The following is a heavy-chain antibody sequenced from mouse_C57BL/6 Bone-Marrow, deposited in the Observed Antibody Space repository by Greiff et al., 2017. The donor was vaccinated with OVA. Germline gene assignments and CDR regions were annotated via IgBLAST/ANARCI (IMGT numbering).Heavy chain of an antibody. J-gene: IGHJ4*01. D-gene: IGHD1-1*01. Sequence: DVKLVESGGGLVKPGGSLKLSCAASGFTFSDYGMHWVRQAPEKGLEWVAYISSGSSTIYYADTVKGRFTISRDNAKNTLFLQMTSLRSEDTAMYYCARGDYYGRDYAMDYWGQGTSVTVSS. CDR2: ISSGSSTI. CDR1: GFTFSDYG. V-gene: IGHV5-17*01. CDR3: ARGDYYGRDYAMDY.